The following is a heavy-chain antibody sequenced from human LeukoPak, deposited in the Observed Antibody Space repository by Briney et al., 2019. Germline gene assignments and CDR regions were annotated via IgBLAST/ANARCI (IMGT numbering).Heavy chain of an antibody. V-gene: IGHV3-30*02. CDR1: GFTFSSYG. D-gene: IGHD2-15*01. CDR2: IRYDGSNK. Sequence: GGSLRLSCAASGFTFSSYGMHWVRQAPGKGLEWVAFIRYDGSNKYYADSVKGRFTISRDNSKNTLYLQMNSLRAEDTAVYYCARAYCSGGSCPNNYWGQGTLVTVSS. CDR3: ARAYCSGGSCPNNY. J-gene: IGHJ4*02.